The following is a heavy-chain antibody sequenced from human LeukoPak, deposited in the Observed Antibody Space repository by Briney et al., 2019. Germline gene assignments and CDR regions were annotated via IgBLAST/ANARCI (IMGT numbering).Heavy chain of an antibody. CDR1: GYTFTSYG. CDR3: ARDDNYYGSGSYYTLMSLLRHYYGMDV. V-gene: IGHV1-18*01. J-gene: IGHJ6*02. D-gene: IGHD3-10*01. Sequence: ASVKVSCKASGYTFTSYGISWVRQAPGQGLEWMGWISAYNGNTNYAQKLQGRVTMTTDTSTSTAYMELRSLRSDDTAVYYCARDDNYYGSGSYYTLMSLLRHYYGMDVWGQGTTVTVSS. CDR2: ISAYNGNT.